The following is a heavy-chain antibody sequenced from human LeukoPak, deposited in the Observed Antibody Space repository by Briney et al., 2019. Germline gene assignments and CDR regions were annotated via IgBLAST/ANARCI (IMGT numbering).Heavy chain of an antibody. CDR2: IYYSGST. CDR1: GGSISSYY. V-gene: IGHV4-59*01. Sequence: SETLSLTCTVSGGSISSYYWSRIRQPPGKGLEWIGYIYYSGSTNYNPSLKSRVTISVDTSKNQFSLKLSSVNAADTAVYYCARDLGIAVAGNYYYYGMDVWGKGTTVTVSS. CDR3: ARDLGIAVAGNYYYYGMDV. D-gene: IGHD6-19*01. J-gene: IGHJ6*04.